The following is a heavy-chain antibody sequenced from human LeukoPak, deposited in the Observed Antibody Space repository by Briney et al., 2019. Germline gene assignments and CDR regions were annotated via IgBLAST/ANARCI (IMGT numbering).Heavy chain of an antibody. CDR3: ARDSSTKDYYDSSGYDPYFDY. CDR2: TWYDGSNK. CDR1: GFTFSSYG. V-gene: IGHV3-33*01. J-gene: IGHJ4*02. D-gene: IGHD3-22*01. Sequence: GGSLRLSCAASGFTFSSYGTHWVRQAPGKGLEWVAVTWYDGSNKYYADSVKGRFTISRDNSKNTLYLQMNSLRAEDTAVYYCARDSSTKDYYDSSGYDPYFDYWGQGTLVTVSS.